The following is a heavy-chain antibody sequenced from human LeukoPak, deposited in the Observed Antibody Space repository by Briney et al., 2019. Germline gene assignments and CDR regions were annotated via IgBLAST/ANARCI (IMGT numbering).Heavy chain of an antibody. CDR2: MNPNSGNT. J-gene: IGHJ6*02. V-gene: IGHV1-8*01. CDR1: VYTFTRYD. Sequence: ASVKVYCKASVYTFTRYDINWVRQATGQGLKWMGWMNPNSGNTGYAQKFQGRVTMTRNTSISTAYMELSSLRSEDTAVYYCERWDDGSGSYGYYYGMDVWGQGITVSVSS. D-gene: IGHD3-10*01. CDR3: ERWDDGSGSYGYYYGMDV.